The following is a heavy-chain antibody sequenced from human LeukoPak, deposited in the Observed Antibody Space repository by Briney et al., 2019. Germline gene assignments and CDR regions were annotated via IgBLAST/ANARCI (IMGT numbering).Heavy chain of an antibody. D-gene: IGHD3-9*01. Sequence: GASVKVSCKASGYTFTGYYMHWVRQAPGQGLEWMGGIIPIFGTANYAQKFQGRVTITADESTSTAYMELSSLRSEDTAVYYCARGATYYDILTGYYIRDAFDYWGQGTLVTVSS. CDR1: GYTFTGYY. J-gene: IGHJ4*02. V-gene: IGHV1-69*13. CDR2: IIPIFGTA. CDR3: ARGATYYDILTGYYIRDAFDY.